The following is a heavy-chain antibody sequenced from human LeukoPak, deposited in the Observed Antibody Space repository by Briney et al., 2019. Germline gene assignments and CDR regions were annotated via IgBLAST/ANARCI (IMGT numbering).Heavy chain of an antibody. CDR3: ARDKGAKDYYGSGSLDY. J-gene: IGHJ4*02. CDR2: IYSSGNT. CDR1: GFTVSSNY. V-gene: IGHV3-53*01. Sequence: GGSLRLSCAASGFTVSSNYMSWVRQAPGKGLEWVSVIYSSGNTYYADSVKGRFTISRDNSKNTLYLQMNSLRAEDTAVYYCARDKGAKDYYGSGSLDYWGQGTLVTVSS. D-gene: IGHD3-10*01.